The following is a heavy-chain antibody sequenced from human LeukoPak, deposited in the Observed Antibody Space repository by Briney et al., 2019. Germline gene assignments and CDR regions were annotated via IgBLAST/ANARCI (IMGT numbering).Heavy chain of an antibody. CDR2: ISTSGGST. CDR1: GFTFSSYA. Sequence: GGSLRLSCAASGFTFSSYAMNWVRQAPGKGLEWGSAISTSGGSTHYADSVKGRFTIYRDNSKNTLYLQMDSLRAEDTAVYYFAKPTGYSSGWYMNFDYWGQGTLVTVSS. D-gene: IGHD6-19*01. V-gene: IGHV3-23*01. CDR3: AKPTGYSSGWYMNFDY. J-gene: IGHJ4*02.